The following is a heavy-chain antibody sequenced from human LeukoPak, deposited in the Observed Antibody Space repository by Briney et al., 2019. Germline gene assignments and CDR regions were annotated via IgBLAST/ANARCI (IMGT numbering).Heavy chain of an antibody. CDR2: IYTSGST. CDR3: ARGGYCSGGSCYSNWFDP. Sequence: PSETLSLTCAVYGGSFSGYYWSWIRQPAGKGLEWIGRIYTSGSTNYNPSLKSRVTISVDTSKNQFSLKLSSVTAADTAVYYCARGGYCSGGSCYSNWFDPWGQGTLVTVSS. V-gene: IGHV4-59*10. CDR1: GGSFSGYY. J-gene: IGHJ5*02. D-gene: IGHD2-15*01.